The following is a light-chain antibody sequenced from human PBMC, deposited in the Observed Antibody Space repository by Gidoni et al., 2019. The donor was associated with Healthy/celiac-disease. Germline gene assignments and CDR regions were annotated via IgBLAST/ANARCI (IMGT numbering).Light chain of an antibody. Sequence: DIQLTQSPSFLSASVGDRVTITCRASQGTSSYLAWYQQKPGKAPKLLIDAASTLQSGVPARFSGSGSGTEFTLTISSLQPEDFATYYCQQLNSYPCSFGQGTKLEIK. CDR1: QGTSSY. V-gene: IGKV1-9*01. CDR2: AAS. CDR3: QQLNSYPCS. J-gene: IGKJ2*04.